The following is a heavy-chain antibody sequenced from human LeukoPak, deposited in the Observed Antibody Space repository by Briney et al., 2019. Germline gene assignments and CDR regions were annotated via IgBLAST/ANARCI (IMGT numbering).Heavy chain of an antibody. Sequence: ASVEVFCKASGYTFTGYYMHWVRQAPGQGLEWMGWINPNSGGTNYAQKFQGRVTMTRDTSISTAYMELSRLRSDDTAVYYCARWGYCSSTSCPEPNNWFDPWGQGTLVTVSS. CDR3: ARWGYCSSTSCPEPNNWFDP. CDR2: INPNSGGT. D-gene: IGHD2-2*01. J-gene: IGHJ5*02. V-gene: IGHV1-2*02. CDR1: GYTFTGYY.